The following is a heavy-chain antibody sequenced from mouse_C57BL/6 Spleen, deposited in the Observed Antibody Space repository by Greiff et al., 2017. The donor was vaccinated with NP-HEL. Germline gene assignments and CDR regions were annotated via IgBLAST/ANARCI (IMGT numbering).Heavy chain of an antibody. CDR2: IYPGDGDT. D-gene: IGHD1-1*01. J-gene: IGHJ3*01. CDR3: ARYYYGTFFAY. CDR1: GYAFSSSW. V-gene: IGHV1-82*01. Sequence: VQLQQSGPELVKPGASVKISCKASGYAFSSSWMNWVKQRPGKGLEWIGRIYPGDGDTNYNGKFKGKATLTADKSSSTAYMQLSSLTSEDSAVYFCARYYYGTFFAYWGQGTLVTVSA.